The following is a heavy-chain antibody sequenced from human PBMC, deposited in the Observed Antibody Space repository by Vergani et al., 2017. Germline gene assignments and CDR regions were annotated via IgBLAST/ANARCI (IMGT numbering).Heavy chain of an antibody. CDR1: GYTFTSYA. Sequence: QVQLVQSGAEVKKPGASVKVSCKASGYTFTSYAMHWVRQAPGQRLEWMGWINAGNGNTKYSQKFQGRVTMTRNTPISTAYMELGSLRSEDTAVYYCARGLGSGSYLLPGYYYCMDVWGKGTTVTVSS. CDR3: ARGLGSGSYLLPGYYYCMDV. V-gene: IGHV1-3*01. CDR2: INAGNGNT. D-gene: IGHD3-10*01. J-gene: IGHJ6*03.